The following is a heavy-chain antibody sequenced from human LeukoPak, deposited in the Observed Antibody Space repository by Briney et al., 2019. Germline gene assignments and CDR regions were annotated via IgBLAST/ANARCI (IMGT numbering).Heavy chain of an antibody. CDR1: GGSISNYY. CDR3: ARVGCSGGSCYSIHWFDP. Sequence: SETLSLTCTVSGGSISNYYWSWIRQPPGKGLEWIGYIYYSGSTNYNPSLKSRVTISVDTSKNQFSLKLSSVTAADTAVYYCARVGCSGGSCYSIHWFDPWGQGTLVTVSS. D-gene: IGHD2-15*01. V-gene: IGHV4-59*01. J-gene: IGHJ5*02. CDR2: IYYSGST.